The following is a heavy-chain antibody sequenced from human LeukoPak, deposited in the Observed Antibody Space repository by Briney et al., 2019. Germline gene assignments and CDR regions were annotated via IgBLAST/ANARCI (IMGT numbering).Heavy chain of an antibody. CDR2: IIPLLGIG. Sequence: SVKVSCKALGGFCSYALSWVRQAPGQGLEWMGRIIPLLGIGNNAEKFQDRVTITADKSTSTVYMELSSLRSEDTAVYYCASQYSSSNNWFDPWGQGTLVTVSS. D-gene: IGHD6-6*01. V-gene: IGHV1-69*04. J-gene: IGHJ5*02. CDR3: ASQYSSSNNWFDP. CDR1: GGFCSYA.